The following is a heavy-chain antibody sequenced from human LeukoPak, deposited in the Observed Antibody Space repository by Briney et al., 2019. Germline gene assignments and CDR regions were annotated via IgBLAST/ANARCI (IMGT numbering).Heavy chain of an antibody. Sequence: GGSLRLSCAASGFTFSTYTMNWVRQAPGKGLEWVSTVSDSSDVHYSDSVKGRFTISRDNARNSLYLQMNSLRDEGTAVYYCARDGLHTAHFDYWGQGTLVTVSS. D-gene: IGHD5-18*01. CDR3: ARDGLHTAHFDY. V-gene: IGHV3-48*02. CDR2: VSDSSDV. CDR1: GFTFSTYT. J-gene: IGHJ4*02.